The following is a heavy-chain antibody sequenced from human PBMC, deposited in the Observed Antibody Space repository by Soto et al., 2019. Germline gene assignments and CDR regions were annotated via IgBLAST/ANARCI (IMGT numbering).Heavy chain of an antibody. V-gene: IGHV3-30*04. CDR3: ARDIYSYGTVGTPDV. Sequence: QVQMVESGGGVVQPGRSLRLSCVVSGFIFTNHAMHWVRQAPGKGLEWVAVISDDGYRKYYADSLKGRFTISRDNSKNTLYLQMNRLSDDESAVYYCARDIYSYGTVGTPDVWGQGTMLIVSS. CDR2: ISDDGYRK. J-gene: IGHJ3*01. CDR1: GFIFTNHA. D-gene: IGHD2-15*01.